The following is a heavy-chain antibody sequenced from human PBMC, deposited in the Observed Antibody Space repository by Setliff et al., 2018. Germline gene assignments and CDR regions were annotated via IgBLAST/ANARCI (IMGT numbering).Heavy chain of an antibody. CDR2: IGVYSGNT. V-gene: IGHV1-18*01. Sequence: ASVKVSCKASGYTFRQSIVSWVRQAPGQGLEWLGWIGVYSGNTYSAQRFQGRVSLTTDESTNMAYLELRGLRSDDTAVYYCMRLVRFCSRTVCQRTSGDEAWGQGTLVTVS. J-gene: IGHJ5*02. CDR3: MRLVRFCSRTVCQRTSGDEA. CDR1: GYTFRQSI. D-gene: IGHD3-3*01.